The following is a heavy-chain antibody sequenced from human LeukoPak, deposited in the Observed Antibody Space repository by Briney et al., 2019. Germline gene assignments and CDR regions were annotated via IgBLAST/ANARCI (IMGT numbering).Heavy chain of an antibody. D-gene: IGHD4-17*01. J-gene: IGHJ3*02. CDR2: IKQDGNEK. CDR1: GFIFSNYA. Sequence: GSLRLSCAASGFIFSNYAMHWVRQAPGKGLEWVANIKQDGNEKYYVDSVKGRFTISRDNAKKSLYLQLDSLRAEDTAVYYCASDRYYGPGGAALDIWGQGTMVTVSS. CDR3: ASDRYYGPGGAALDI. V-gene: IGHV3-7*01.